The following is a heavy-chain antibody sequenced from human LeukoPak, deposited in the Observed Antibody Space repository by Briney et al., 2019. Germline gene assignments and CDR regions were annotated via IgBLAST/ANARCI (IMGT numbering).Heavy chain of an antibody. V-gene: IGHV3-23*01. J-gene: IGHJ4*02. CDR2: ISPGGGTT. Sequence: PGGSLRLSCVVSGFSFGSEAMSWVRQAPGRGLEWVSSISPGGGTTYYADSVKGRFTISRDNSENTLYVEMNSLRAEDTAIYYCAKRRSGSANLALRNFEKWGQGTLVSVSS. CDR1: GFSFGSEA. D-gene: IGHD3-10*01. CDR3: AKRRSGSANLALRNFEK.